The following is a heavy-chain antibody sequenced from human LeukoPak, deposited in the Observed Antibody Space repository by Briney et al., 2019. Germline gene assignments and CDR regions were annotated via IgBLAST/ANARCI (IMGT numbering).Heavy chain of an antibody. J-gene: IGHJ3*02. D-gene: IGHD3-10*01. CDR2: IIPVFGTT. Sequence: SVKVSCKASGGTLSNNVVSWVRQAPGQGLEWMGDIIPVFGTTNYAQKFQGRVTISADRSTSTAYMKVSSLKSEDTAVYYCATKNFGDLYRHDDPFNMWGQGTTVTVSS. CDR3: ATKNFGDLYRHDDPFNM. CDR1: GGTLSNNV. V-gene: IGHV1-69*06.